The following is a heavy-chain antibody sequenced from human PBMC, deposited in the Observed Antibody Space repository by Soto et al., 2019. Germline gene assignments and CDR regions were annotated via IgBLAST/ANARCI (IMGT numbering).Heavy chain of an antibody. CDR1: GGSISSGGYY. Sequence: SETLSLTCTVSGGSISSGGYYWSWIRQHPGKGLEWIGYIYYSGSTYYNPSLKIRVTISVDTSKNQFSLKLSSVTAADTAVYYCARTPRRITIFGVVTKEPYYFDYWGQGTLVTVSS. J-gene: IGHJ4*02. D-gene: IGHD3-3*01. V-gene: IGHV4-31*03. CDR2: IYYSGST. CDR3: ARTPRRITIFGVVTKEPYYFDY.